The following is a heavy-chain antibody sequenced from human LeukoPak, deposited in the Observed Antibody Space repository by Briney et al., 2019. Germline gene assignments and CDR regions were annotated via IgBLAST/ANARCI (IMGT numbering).Heavy chain of an antibody. CDR3: ARDFYSSSWYGGDYYYGMDV. D-gene: IGHD6-13*01. Sequence: ASVKVSCKASGYTFTSYGISWVRQAPGQGLEWMGWIIAYNGNTNYAQKLQGRVTMTTDTSTSTAYMELRSLRSDDTAVYYCARDFYSSSWYGGDYYYGMDVWGQGTTVTVSS. CDR2: IIAYNGNT. V-gene: IGHV1-18*01. J-gene: IGHJ6*02. CDR1: GYTFTSYG.